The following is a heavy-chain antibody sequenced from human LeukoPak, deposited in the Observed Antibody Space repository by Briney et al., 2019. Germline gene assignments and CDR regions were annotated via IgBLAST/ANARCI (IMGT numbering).Heavy chain of an antibody. CDR1: GFSFNNYA. CDR3: AKGGYDYIEVAYFDF. V-gene: IGHV3-23*01. CDR2: IIASSGAT. J-gene: IGHJ4*02. Sequence: PGGSLRLSCAASGFSFNNYAMSWVRQAPGKGLEWVSIIIASSGATFYADSVKGRFTISRDISKNTLHLQMNNLRVEDTAVYYCAKGGYDYIEVAYFDFWGQGILVTVSS. D-gene: IGHD5-12*01.